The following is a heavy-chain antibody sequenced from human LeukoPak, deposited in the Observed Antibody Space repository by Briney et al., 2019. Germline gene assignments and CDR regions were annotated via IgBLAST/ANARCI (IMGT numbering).Heavy chain of an antibody. V-gene: IGHV3-21*01. CDR1: GFTFSSYS. CDR2: ISSSSSYI. CDR3: ARDTSSWYTFDY. Sequence: PGGTLRLSCAASGFTFSSYSMNWVRQAPGKGLEWVSSISSSSSYIYYADSVKGRFTISRDNAKNSLYLQMNSLRAEDTAVYYCARDTSSWYTFDYWGQGTLVTVSS. D-gene: IGHD6-13*01. J-gene: IGHJ4*02.